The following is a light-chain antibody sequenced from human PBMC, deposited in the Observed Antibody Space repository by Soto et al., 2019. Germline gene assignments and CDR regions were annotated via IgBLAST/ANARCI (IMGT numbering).Light chain of an antibody. Sequence: QSVLTQPPSVSGAPGQRVTISCTGSSSNIGAGYDVHWYQQLPGTAPKLLIYGNSNRPSGVPDRFSGSKSGTSASLAITGLQAEDEADYYCQSYDSSLSGVFGTRTKHTVL. CDR2: GNS. CDR3: QSYDSSLSGV. V-gene: IGLV1-40*01. CDR1: SSNIGAGYD. J-gene: IGLJ1*01.